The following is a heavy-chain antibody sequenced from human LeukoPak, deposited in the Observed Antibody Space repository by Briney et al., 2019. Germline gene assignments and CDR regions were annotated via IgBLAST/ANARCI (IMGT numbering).Heavy chain of an antibody. CDR1: GFTFSSYA. CDR3: AKVPTRSAAGDYFDY. V-gene: IGHV3-23*01. Sequence: GGSLRLSCAASGFTFSSYAMSWVRQAPGKGLEWVSAISGSGGRTYYADSVKGRFTISRDNSKNTLYLQMNSLRAEDTAVYYCAKVPTRSAAGDYFDYWGQGTLVTVSS. CDR2: ISGSGGRT. J-gene: IGHJ4*02. D-gene: IGHD6-13*01.